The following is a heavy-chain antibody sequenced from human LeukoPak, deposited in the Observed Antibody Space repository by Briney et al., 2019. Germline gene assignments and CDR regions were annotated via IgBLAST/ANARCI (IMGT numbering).Heavy chain of an antibody. CDR3: AKSRPSAMVRGGVGFDY. J-gene: IGHJ4*02. D-gene: IGHD3-10*01. V-gene: IGHV3-23*01. Sequence: GGSLRLSCAASGFTFSSYAVSWVRQAPGKGLEWVSAISGSGGSTYYADSVKGRFTISRDNSKNTLYLQMNSLRAEDTAVYYCAKSRPSAMVRGGVGFDYWGQGTLVTVSS. CDR2: ISGSGGST. CDR1: GFTFSSYA.